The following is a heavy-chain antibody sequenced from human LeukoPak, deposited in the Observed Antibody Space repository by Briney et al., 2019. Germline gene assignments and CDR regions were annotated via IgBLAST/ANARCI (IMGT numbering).Heavy chain of an antibody. CDR3: ARATYYYDSSGYHDAFDI. Sequence: AASVKVSCKASGYTFTGYYMHWVRQATGQGLEWMGWMNPNSGNTGYAQKFQGRVTMTRNTSISTAYMELSSLRSEDTAVYYCARATYYYDSSGYHDAFDIWGQGTMVTVSS. CDR2: MNPNSGNT. J-gene: IGHJ3*02. V-gene: IGHV1-8*02. D-gene: IGHD3-22*01. CDR1: GYTFTGYY.